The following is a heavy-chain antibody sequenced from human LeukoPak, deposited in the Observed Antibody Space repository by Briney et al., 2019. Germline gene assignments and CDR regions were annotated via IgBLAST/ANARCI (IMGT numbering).Heavy chain of an antibody. CDR3: ARDDFRSGYCSGGSCGFDY. Sequence: ASVKVSCKASGYTFTSYYMHWVRQAPGQGLEWMGIINPSGGSTSYAQKFQGRVTMTRDMSTSTVYMELSSLRSEDTAVYYCARDDFRSGYCSGGSCGFDYWGQGTLVTVSS. J-gene: IGHJ4*02. CDR1: GYTFTSYY. V-gene: IGHV1-46*01. D-gene: IGHD2-15*01. CDR2: INPSGGST.